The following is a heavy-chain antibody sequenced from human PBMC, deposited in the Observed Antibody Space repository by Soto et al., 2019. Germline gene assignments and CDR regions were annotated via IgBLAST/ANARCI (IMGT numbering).Heavy chain of an antibody. CDR3: VKAVYLLDFDY. D-gene: IGHD2-8*01. CDR1: GFTFSDHW. Sequence: EVQLVESGGGLVQPGGSLRLSCAASGFTFSDHWMHWVRQAPGEGLVCVARVNGDGSATSYADSVKGRFTISRDNSKNTLYLQMNSLRTEDTAVYYCVKAVYLLDFDYWGQGTLVTVSS. CDR2: VNGDGSAT. V-gene: IGHV3-74*01. J-gene: IGHJ4*02.